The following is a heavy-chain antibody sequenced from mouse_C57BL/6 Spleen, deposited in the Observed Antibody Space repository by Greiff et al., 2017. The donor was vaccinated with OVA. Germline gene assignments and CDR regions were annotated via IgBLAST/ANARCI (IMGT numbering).Heavy chain of an antibody. D-gene: IGHD2-4*01. J-gene: IGHJ2*01. CDR3: ARDYDYDFYCFDY. CDR1: GFTFSDYG. CDR2: ISSGSSTT. V-gene: IGHV5-17*01. Sequence: EVHLLESGAGLVKPGGSLKLSCAASGFTFSDYGMHWVRQAPEKGLEWVAYISSGSSTTYYADTVKGRFTLTRDNAKNTLFLQMTSLRSEDTAMYYCARDYDYDFYCFDYWGQGTTLTVSS.